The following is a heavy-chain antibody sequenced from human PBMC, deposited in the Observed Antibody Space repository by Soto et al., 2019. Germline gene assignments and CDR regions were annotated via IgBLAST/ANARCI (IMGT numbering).Heavy chain of an antibody. CDR3: ARGGYYDNAWGKLSHYGLDV. J-gene: IGHJ6*02. Sequence: QVQLVQSAAEVKKPGASVKVSCKASGYTFIRYGITWVRQAPGQGLEWMGWISAYNDYTIYAQKLQGRVTMTTDTSTRTVDMELRSLNSDDTAVYYCARGGYYDNAWGKLSHYGLDVWGQGTSVTVSS. CDR1: GYTFIRYG. V-gene: IGHV1-18*01. CDR2: ISAYNDYT. D-gene: IGHD3-16*01.